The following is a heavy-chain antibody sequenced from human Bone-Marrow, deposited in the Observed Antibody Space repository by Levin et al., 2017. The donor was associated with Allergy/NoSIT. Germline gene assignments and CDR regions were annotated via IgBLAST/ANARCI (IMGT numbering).Heavy chain of an antibody. V-gene: IGHV4-59*08. CDR3: ARRRGSGSYPLHY. Sequence: SETLSLTCTVSGVSVSSFYWTWVRQPPGKGLEWIGYMYYTGSATYNPSLGGRVTMSIDPSKNQTSLKLTSVTAADTAVYYCARRRGSGSYPLHYWGQGALVTVSS. CDR1: GVSVSSFY. D-gene: IGHD3-10*01. CDR2: MYYTGSA. J-gene: IGHJ4*02.